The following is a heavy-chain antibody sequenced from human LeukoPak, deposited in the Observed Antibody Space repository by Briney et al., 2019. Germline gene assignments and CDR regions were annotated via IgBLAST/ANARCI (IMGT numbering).Heavy chain of an antibody. D-gene: IGHD6-19*01. CDR2: ISSSNSTI. J-gene: IGHJ4*02. V-gene: IGHV3-48*01. CDR1: GFTFNTYA. CDR3: ASLPIYSSGWYFDH. Sequence: TGGSLRPSCAASGFTFNTYAMNWVRQAPGKGLEWVSYISSSNSTIYYVDSVKGRFTISRDNAKNSLYLQMNSLRAEDTAVYYCASLPIYSSGWYFDHWGRGTLVTVSS.